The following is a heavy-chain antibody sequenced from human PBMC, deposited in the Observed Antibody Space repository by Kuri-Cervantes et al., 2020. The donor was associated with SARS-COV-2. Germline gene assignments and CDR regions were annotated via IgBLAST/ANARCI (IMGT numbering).Heavy chain of an antibody. V-gene: IGHV3-21*04. CDR1: GFTFSSYS. CDR2: ISSSSSYI. Sequence: GGSLRLSCAASGFTFSSYSMNWVRQAPGKGLEWVSSISSSSSYIYYADSVKGRFTISRDNSKNTLYLQMNSLRAEDTAVYYCAKSGYSSSSYYYYYGMDVWGQGTTVTVSS. J-gene: IGHJ6*02. D-gene: IGHD6-6*01. CDR3: AKSGYSSSSYYYYYGMDV.